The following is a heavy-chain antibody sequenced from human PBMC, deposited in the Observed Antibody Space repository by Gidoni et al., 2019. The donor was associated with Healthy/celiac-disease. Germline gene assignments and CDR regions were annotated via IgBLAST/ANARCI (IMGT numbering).Heavy chain of an antibody. D-gene: IGHD3-10*01. V-gene: IGHV3-21*01. J-gene: IGHJ6*02. CDR2: IISSSSYI. CDR3: ARDRGGGYYYYYGMDV. CDR1: GFTFSSYS. Sequence: EVQLVESGGGLVKPGGSLRLSCAASGFTFSSYSMNWVRQAPGKGLEWFSSIISSSSYIYYADSVKGRFTISRDNAKNSLYLQMISLRAEDTAVYYCARDRGGGYYYYYGMDVWGQGTTVTVSS.